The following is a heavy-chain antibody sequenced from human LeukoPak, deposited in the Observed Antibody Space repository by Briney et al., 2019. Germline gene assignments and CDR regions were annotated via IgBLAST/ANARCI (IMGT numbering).Heavy chain of an antibody. Sequence: ASVKVSCKASGYTFTSYGISWVRQAPGQGLEWMGWISAYNGNTNYAQKFQGRVTMTRDTSISTAYMELSRLRSDDTAVYYCARSEDIVVVPAADWFDPWGQGTLVTVSS. V-gene: IGHV1-18*01. CDR2: ISAYNGNT. J-gene: IGHJ5*02. CDR3: ARSEDIVVVPAADWFDP. CDR1: GYTFTSYG. D-gene: IGHD2-2*01.